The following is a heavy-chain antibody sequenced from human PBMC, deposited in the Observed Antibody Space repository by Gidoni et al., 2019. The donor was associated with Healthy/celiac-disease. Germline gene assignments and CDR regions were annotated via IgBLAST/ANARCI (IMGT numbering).Heavy chain of an antibody. V-gene: IGHV4-34*01. CDR1: GGSFSGYY. Sequence: QVQLQQWGAGLLKPSETLSLTCAVYGGSFSGYYWSWIRQPPGKGLEWIGEINHSGSTNYNPSLKSRVTISVDTSKNQFSLKLSSVTAADTAVYYCASGIVVVPKSYYFDYWGQGTLVTVSS. J-gene: IGHJ4*02. CDR3: ASGIVVVPKSYYFDY. D-gene: IGHD2-2*01. CDR2: INHSGST.